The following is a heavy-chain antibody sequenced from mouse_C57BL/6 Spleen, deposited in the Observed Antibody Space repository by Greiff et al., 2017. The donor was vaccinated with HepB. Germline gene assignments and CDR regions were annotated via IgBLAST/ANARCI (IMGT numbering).Heavy chain of an antibody. CDR1: GFSLTSYG. J-gene: IGHJ4*01. Sequence: VQGVESGPGLVQPSQSLSITCTVSGFSLTSYGVHWVRQSPGKGLEWLGVIWSGGSTDYNAAFISRLSISKDNSKSQVFFKMNSLQADDTAIYYCARTGGGDYGNAMDYWGQGTSVTVSS. D-gene: IGHD2-4*01. CDR3: ARTGGGDYGNAMDY. CDR2: IWSGGST. V-gene: IGHV2-2*01.